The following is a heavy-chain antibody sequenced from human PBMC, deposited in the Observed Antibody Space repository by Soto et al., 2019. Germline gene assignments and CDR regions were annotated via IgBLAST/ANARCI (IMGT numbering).Heavy chain of an antibody. D-gene: IGHD3-9*01. Sequence: ITLKESGPTLVKPTQTLTLTCTFSGFSLNTRGVGVGWIRQPPGKALEWLALISWDGEKRYSPSLKSRITITKDTTENQVVLTMTNMDPVDTATYYCAHRRGDLLTVHYYFDYWGQGTLVTVSS. CDR1: GFSLNTRGVG. CDR3: AHRRGDLLTVHYYFDY. CDR2: ISWDGEK. V-gene: IGHV2-5*02. J-gene: IGHJ4*02.